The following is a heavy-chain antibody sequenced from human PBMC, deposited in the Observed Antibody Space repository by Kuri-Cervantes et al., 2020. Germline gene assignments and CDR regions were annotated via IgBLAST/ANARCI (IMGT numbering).Heavy chain of an antibody. D-gene: IGHD3-22*01. J-gene: IGHJ4*02. CDR2: ISGSGGST. Sequence: GESLKISCAASGFTFSGYSVNWARQAPGKGLEWVSAISGSGGSTYYADSVKGRFTISRDNSKNTLYLQMNSLRAEDTAVYYCAKSPLGIVEKQWNRKYYFDYWGQGTLVTVSS. CDR1: GFTFSGYS. V-gene: IGHV3-23*01. CDR3: AKSPLGIVEKQWNRKYYFDY.